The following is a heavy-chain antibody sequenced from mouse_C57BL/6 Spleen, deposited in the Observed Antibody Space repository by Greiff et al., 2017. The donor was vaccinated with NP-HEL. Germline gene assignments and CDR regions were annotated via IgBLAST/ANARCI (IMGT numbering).Heavy chain of an antibody. CDR3: ARQGTGKNYFDY. CDR2: ISSGGSYT. CDR1: GFTFSSYG. Sequence: EVKLMESGGDLVKPGGSLKLSCAASGFTFSSYGMSWVRQTPDKRLEWVATISSGGSYTYYPDSVKGRFTISRDNAKNTLYLQMSSLKSEDTAMYYCARQGTGKNYFDYWGQGTTLTVSS. D-gene: IGHD4-1*01. J-gene: IGHJ2*01. V-gene: IGHV5-6*01.